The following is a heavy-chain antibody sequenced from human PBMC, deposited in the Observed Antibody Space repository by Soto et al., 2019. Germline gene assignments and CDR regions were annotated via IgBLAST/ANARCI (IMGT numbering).Heavy chain of an antibody. V-gene: IGHV3-49*03. Sequence: PGGSLRLSCTVLGFTFGDYAMSWFRQAPGKGLEWVGLIRNKPYGETTEYAASVKGRFTISRDDSRSIVYLQMNSLKTEDTAVYFCTRAPRALGTGYEFDYWGQGILVTVSS. D-gene: IGHD5-12*01. CDR2: IRNKPYGETT. CDR1: GFTFGDYA. J-gene: IGHJ4*02. CDR3: TRAPRALGTGYEFDY.